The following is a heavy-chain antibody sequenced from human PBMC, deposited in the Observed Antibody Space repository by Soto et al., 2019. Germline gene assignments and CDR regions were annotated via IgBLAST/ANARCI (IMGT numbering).Heavy chain of an antibody. Sequence: SVKVSCKASGGTFSSYAISWVRQAPGQGLEWMGGIIPIFGTANYAQKSQGRVTITADESTSTAYMELSSLRSEDTAVYYCARILTTVDEYYYYGMDVWGQGTTVTVSS. CDR1: GGTFSSYA. CDR2: IIPIFGTA. D-gene: IGHD4-17*01. V-gene: IGHV1-69*13. CDR3: ARILTTVDEYYYYGMDV. J-gene: IGHJ6*02.